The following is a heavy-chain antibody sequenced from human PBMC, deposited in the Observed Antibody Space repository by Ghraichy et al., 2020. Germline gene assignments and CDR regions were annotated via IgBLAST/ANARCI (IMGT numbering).Heavy chain of an antibody. CDR2: IKRDGSEK. CDR1: GFTFSSYW. V-gene: IGHV3-7*01. Sequence: GESLKISCAASGFTFSSYWMSWVRQAPGKGLEWVANIKRDGSEKYYVDSVKGRFTVSRDNAKNSLYLQMNSLRAEDTAVYYCARDHKSMGGLIWGQGTMVTVSS. J-gene: IGHJ3*02. CDR3: ARDHKSMGGLI. D-gene: IGHD2/OR15-2a*01.